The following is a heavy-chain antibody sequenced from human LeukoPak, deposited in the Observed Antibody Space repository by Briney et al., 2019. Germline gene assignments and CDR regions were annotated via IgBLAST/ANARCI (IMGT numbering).Heavy chain of an antibody. CDR1: GFTFSNFG. Sequence: GGSLRLSCAASGFTFSNFGMHWVRQAPGKGLEWVAVIWYDGSNKYYVDSVKGRFTISRDNSKNTVDLQMNSLRAEYTAVYYCARYDSSSCLEHWGQGTLVTVSS. V-gene: IGHV3-33*01. CDR3: ARYDSSSCLEH. J-gene: IGHJ1*01. D-gene: IGHD3-22*01. CDR2: IWYDGSNK.